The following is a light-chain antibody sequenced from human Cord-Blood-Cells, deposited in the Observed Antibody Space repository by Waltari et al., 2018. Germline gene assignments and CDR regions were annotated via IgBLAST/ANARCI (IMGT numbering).Light chain of an antibody. CDR3: QQSYSTT. J-gene: IGKJ4*01. V-gene: IGKV1-39*01. CDR1: QSISSY. Sequence: DIQMTHSPSSLSASVGDRATITCRASQSISSYLNWYQQKPGKAPKLLIYAASSLQSGVPSRFSGSGSGTDFTLTISSLQPEDFATYYCQQSYSTTFGGGTKVEIK. CDR2: AAS.